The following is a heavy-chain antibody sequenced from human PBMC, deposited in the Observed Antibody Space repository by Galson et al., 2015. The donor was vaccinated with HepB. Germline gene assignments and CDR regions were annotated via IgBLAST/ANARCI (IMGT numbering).Heavy chain of an antibody. D-gene: IGHD2-15*01. V-gene: IGHV3-21*01. CDR3: ARDLTPDIVVVVSTSGHDY. Sequence: SMRLSCEASGFTFRSYSMNWVRQAPGQGLEWVSSISSSSSYICYADSVKVRFTITRDNAKNSLYMQMNSLRAEDTAVYYCARDLTPDIVVVVSTSGHDYWGQGTLVTVSS. J-gene: IGHJ4*02. CDR1: GFTFRSYS. CDR2: ISSSSSYI.